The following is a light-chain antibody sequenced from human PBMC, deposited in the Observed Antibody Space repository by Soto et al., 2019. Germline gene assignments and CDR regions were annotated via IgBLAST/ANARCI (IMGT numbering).Light chain of an antibody. Sequence: DIVMTQSPLSLSFTPGEPASISCRSSQSLLHSNGNHYLEWYFQKPGQSPQLLIDLASIRASGVPDRFSGSGSGTDFTLKISRVEADDVGVYYCMKAIHTPRTFVQGTKVENK. CDR2: LAS. J-gene: IGKJ1*01. V-gene: IGKV2-28*01. CDR3: MKAIHTPRT. CDR1: QSLLHSNGNHY.